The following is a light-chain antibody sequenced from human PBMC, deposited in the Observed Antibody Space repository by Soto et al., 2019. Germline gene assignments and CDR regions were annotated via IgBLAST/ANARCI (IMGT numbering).Light chain of an antibody. CDR3: QQYNNWPPWT. V-gene: IGKV1-5*01. Sequence: DSVTITCRASQSITRWLAWYQQNPGKAPKLLIYDASRLQSGVPARFSGSGSGTEFTLTINSLQSEDLAVYYCQQYNNWPPWTFGQGTKVDIK. CDR1: QSITRW. J-gene: IGKJ1*01. CDR2: DAS.